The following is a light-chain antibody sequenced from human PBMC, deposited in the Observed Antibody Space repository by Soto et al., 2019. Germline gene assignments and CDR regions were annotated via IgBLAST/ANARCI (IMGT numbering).Light chain of an antibody. V-gene: IGLV1-51*01. CDR1: SSNIGNNY. CDR3: GTWDSSLNAYV. Sequence: QSVLTQPPSVSAAPGQKVTISCSGSSSNIGNNYVSWYQQLPGTAPKLLIYDNNKRPSGIPDRFSDSKSGTSATLGITGLQTGDEADYYCGTWDSSLNAYVFGTGTKLTVL. J-gene: IGLJ1*01. CDR2: DNN.